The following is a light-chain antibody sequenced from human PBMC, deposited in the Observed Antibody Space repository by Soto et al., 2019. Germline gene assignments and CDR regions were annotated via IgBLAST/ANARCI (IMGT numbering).Light chain of an antibody. Sequence: EIVVTQSPATLSVSPGERATLSCRASLSVSTSLAWYQQKPGQAPRLLIYAASTRATGIPARFSGSGSGTDFTLTISSLQSEDSAVYYCQQYNNWPPGTFGQGTKVEIK. CDR2: AAS. J-gene: IGKJ1*01. CDR1: LSVSTS. CDR3: QQYNNWPPGT. V-gene: IGKV3-15*01.